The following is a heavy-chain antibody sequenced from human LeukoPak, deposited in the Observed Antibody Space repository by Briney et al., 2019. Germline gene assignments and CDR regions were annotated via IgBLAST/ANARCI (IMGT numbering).Heavy chain of an antibody. J-gene: IGHJ4*02. Sequence: GGSLRLSCAASGFTFSSYAMSWVRQASGKGLEWVSAISGSGGSTYYADSVKGRFTISRDNSKNTLYLQMNSLRAEDTAVYYCAKDRPPPDYYDSSGYYYGYFDYWGQGTLVTVSS. CDR3: AKDRPPPDYYDSSGYYYGYFDY. D-gene: IGHD3-22*01. V-gene: IGHV3-23*01. CDR1: GFTFSSYA. CDR2: ISGSGGST.